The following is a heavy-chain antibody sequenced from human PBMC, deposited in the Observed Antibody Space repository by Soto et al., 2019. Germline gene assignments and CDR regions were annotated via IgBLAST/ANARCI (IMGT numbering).Heavy chain of an antibody. V-gene: IGHV4-30-4*01. J-gene: IGHJ4*02. CDR2: VYYTGST. CDR1: GGSVSSGVHY. CDR3: ATESSGSSPLHFDF. Sequence: QLQLQESGPGLVKPSQTLSLTCSVSGGSVSSGVHYWSWIHQPPGKGLEWIGYVYYTGSTYYNPSLESRVTISLDTSKNQFSLKMNSVTASDAAVYFCATESSGSSPLHFDFWGQGALVTVSS. D-gene: IGHD3-22*01.